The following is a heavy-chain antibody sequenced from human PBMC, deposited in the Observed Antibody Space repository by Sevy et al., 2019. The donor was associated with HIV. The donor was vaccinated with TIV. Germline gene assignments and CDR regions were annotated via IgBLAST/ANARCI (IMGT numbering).Heavy chain of an antibody. CDR3: VGGLLGCTNGVCYPRPLDY. CDR2: ISSSSSTI. D-gene: IGHD2-8*01. J-gene: IGHJ4*02. Sequence: GGSLRLSCAASGFTFSSYSMNWVRQAPGKGLEWVSYISSSSSTIYYADSVKGRFTISRDNSKNTLYLQMNSLRAEDTAVYYRVGGLLGCTNGVCYPRPLDYWGQGTLVTVSS. CDR1: GFTFSSYS. V-gene: IGHV3-48*01.